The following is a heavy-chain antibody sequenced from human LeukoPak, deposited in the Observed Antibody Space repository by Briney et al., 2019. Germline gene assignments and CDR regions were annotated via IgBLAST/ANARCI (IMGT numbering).Heavy chain of an antibody. CDR3: ARHCRYCGNTSCWPFDY. D-gene: IGHD2-2*01. V-gene: IGHV4-38-2*01. J-gene: IGHJ4*02. Sequence: SETLSLTCAVSGYSISTGYFWGWIRQPPGKGLEWIGSLYHSGTTYYNPSLKSRVTTSVDTSKNQFSLRLTSVTAADTAVYYCARHCRYCGNTSCWPFDYWGQGTLVSVSS. CDR1: GYSISTGYF. CDR2: LYHSGTT.